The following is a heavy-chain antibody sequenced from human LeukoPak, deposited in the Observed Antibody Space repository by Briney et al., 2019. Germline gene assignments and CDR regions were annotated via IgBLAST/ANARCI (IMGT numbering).Heavy chain of an antibody. CDR3: ARASDYGDYNDAFDI. CDR2: IIPIFGTA. Sequence: SVKVSCKASGCTFSSYAISWVRQAPGQGLEWMGGIIPIFGTANYAQKFQGRVTITADKSTSTAYMELSSLRSEDTAVYYCARASDYGDYNDAFDIWGQGTMVTVSS. V-gene: IGHV1-69*06. D-gene: IGHD4-17*01. J-gene: IGHJ3*02. CDR1: GCTFSSYA.